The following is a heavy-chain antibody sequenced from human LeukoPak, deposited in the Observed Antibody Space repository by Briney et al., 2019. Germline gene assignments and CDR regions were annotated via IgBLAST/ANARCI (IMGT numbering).Heavy chain of an antibody. CDR1: GFTFSIYA. D-gene: IGHD3-22*01. Sequence: PGGSLRLSCAASGFTFSIYAMSWVRQAPGKGLQWVSSITSRGESTWYVDSVKGRFTITRDNSENKLYLQMNSLRAEDTAVYYCARDRPNYYGSDGHYYRRDGDYWGRGTLVSVSS. V-gene: IGHV3-23*01. CDR2: ITSRGEST. CDR3: ARDRPNYYGSDGHYYRRDGDY. J-gene: IGHJ4*02.